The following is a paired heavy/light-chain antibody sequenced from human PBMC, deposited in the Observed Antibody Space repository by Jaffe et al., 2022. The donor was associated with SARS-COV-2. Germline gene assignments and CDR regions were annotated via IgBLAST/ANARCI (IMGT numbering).Heavy chain of an antibody. CDR2: IKHDGTEK. J-gene: IGHJ4*02. CDR1: GFTFSNYW. D-gene: IGHD3-22*01. V-gene: IGHV3-7*01. CDR3: MSRDSYDRIGPF. Sequence: EVQLVESGGGLVRPGGSLRLSCTASGFTFSNYWMSWVRQAPGKGLEWVANIKHDGTEKNYVDSVKGRFTISRDNAKSSLSLQMNSLGAEDTAVYYCMSRDSYDRIGPFWGQGTLVTVSS.
Light chain of an antibody. V-gene: IGKV4-1*01. CDR3: QQYYDARGFT. CDR2: WAS. Sequence: DIVMTQSPDSLAASLGERATINCKSSQSVLYSSNNKNYLAWYQQKPGQPPKLLISWASTRESGVPDRFSGGGSGTDFTLTISSLQAEDVAVYYCQQYYDARGFTFGPGTKVDIK. CDR1: QSVLYSSNNKNY. J-gene: IGKJ3*01.